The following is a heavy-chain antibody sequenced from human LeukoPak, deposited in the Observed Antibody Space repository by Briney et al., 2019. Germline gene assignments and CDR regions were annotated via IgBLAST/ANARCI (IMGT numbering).Heavy chain of an antibody. V-gene: IGHV3-9*01. Sequence: PGGSLRLSCAASGFTFSSYSMNWVRQAPGKGLEWVSGISWNSGSIGYADSVKGRFTISRDNAKNSLYLQMNSPRAEDTALYYCVKDSSYGSGSYFDHWGQGTLVTVSS. D-gene: IGHD3-10*01. J-gene: IGHJ4*02. CDR1: GFTFSSYS. CDR2: ISWNSGSI. CDR3: VKDSSYGSGSYFDH.